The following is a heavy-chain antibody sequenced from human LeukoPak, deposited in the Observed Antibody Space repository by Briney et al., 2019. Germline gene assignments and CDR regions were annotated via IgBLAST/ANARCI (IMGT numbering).Heavy chain of an antibody. V-gene: IGHV4-59*12. CDR2: IYYSGST. CDR1: GGSISSYY. CDR3: ASSYYDSSGSIDY. J-gene: IGHJ4*02. D-gene: IGHD3-22*01. Sequence: SETLSLTCTISGGSISSYYWAWIRQSPGKGLEFIGTIYYSGSTDYNPSLKSRVTILIDTSKNRFSMTLNSVTAADTAVYYCASSYYDSSGSIDYWGQGTLVTVSS.